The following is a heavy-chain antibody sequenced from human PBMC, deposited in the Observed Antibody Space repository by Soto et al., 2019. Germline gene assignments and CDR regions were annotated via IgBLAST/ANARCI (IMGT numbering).Heavy chain of an antibody. V-gene: IGHV3-23*01. CDR2: ISGSGGST. D-gene: IGHD3-10*01. J-gene: IGHJ4*02. CDR1: GFTFSSYA. CDR3: AKDGTRITMVRGVTPPLDY. Sequence: GGSLRLSCAASGFTFSSYAMSWVRQAPGKGLEWVSAISGSGGSTYYADSVKGRFTISRDNSKNTLYLQMNSLRAEDTAVYYCAKDGTRITMVRGVTPPLDYWGQGTLVTVSS.